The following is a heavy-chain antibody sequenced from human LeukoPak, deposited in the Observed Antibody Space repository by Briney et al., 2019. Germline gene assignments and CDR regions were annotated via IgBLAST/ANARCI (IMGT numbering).Heavy chain of an antibody. CDR1: GGSISSYY. D-gene: IGHD3-10*01. J-gene: IGHJ5*02. CDR2: VYYSGST. Sequence: SETLSLTYTVSGGSISSYYWSWIRQPPGKALEWIGYVYYSGSTNYNPSLNSRVTISVETSKNQFSLKLSSVTAADTAVYSCARGSVRGEFDPWGQGTPVTVSS. CDR3: ARGSVRGEFDP. V-gene: IGHV4-59*01.